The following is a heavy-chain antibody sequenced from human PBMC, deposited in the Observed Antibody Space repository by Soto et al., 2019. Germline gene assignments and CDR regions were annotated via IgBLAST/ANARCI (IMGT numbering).Heavy chain of an antibody. CDR1: GYSFTDYW. J-gene: IGHJ6*02. D-gene: IGHD2-2*01. CDR3: ARRRCRTTSCPRNYYGMDV. Sequence: PGESLKISCKGSGYSFTDYWISWVRQMPGKGLGWMGRIDPSDSYINHSPSFEGHVTISADKSISTAYLQWSGLRASDSAMYYCARRRCRTTSCPRNYYGMDVWGQGTTVTVSS. V-gene: IGHV5-10-1*01. CDR2: IDPSDSYI.